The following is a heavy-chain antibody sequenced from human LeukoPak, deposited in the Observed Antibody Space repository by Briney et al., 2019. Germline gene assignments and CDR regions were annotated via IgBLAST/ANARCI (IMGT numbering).Heavy chain of an antibody. CDR2: INWNGGDT. J-gene: IGHJ6*03. Sequence: GGSLRLSCADSGSNFEDYGMSWVRQAPGKGLEWVSGINWNGGDTDYADSVKGRFTISRDNAKNSLYLQMNSLRAEDTALYYCAKSSGSVRHFYYYYMDVWGKRTTVTVSS. D-gene: IGHD1-26*01. V-gene: IGHV3-20*04. CDR1: GSNFEDYG. CDR3: AKSSGSVRHFYYYYMDV.